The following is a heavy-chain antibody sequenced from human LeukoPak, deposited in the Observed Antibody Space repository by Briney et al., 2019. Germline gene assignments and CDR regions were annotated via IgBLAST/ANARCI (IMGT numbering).Heavy chain of an antibody. CDR1: GYTFTDCY. Sequence: ASVKVSCKVSGYTFTDCYMHWVQQAPGKGLEWMGLVDPEDGETIYAEKFQGRVTITADTSTDTAYMELSSLRSEDTAVYYCATADCSSTSCYLDYWGQGTLVTVSS. J-gene: IGHJ4*02. CDR2: VDPEDGET. V-gene: IGHV1-69-2*01. D-gene: IGHD2-2*01. CDR3: ATADCSSTSCYLDY.